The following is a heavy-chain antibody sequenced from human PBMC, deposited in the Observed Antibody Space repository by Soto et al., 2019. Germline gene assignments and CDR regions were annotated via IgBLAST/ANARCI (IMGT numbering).Heavy chain of an antibody. Sequence: QVQLEQSRGEVKMPGASVTVSCKASGYSFATYGFSWVRQAPGQGLERMGWISTLNGNTMYEQRFQRTITITTETTTTTAYMELRSLTSDDTAVYYCARDGSYDRSGHWVADSEFDFWGQGTMVSVSS. CDR1: GYSFATYG. D-gene: IGHD3-22*01. V-gene: IGHV1-18*01. CDR2: ISTLNGNT. CDR3: ARDGSYDRSGHWVADSEFDF. J-gene: IGHJ3*01.